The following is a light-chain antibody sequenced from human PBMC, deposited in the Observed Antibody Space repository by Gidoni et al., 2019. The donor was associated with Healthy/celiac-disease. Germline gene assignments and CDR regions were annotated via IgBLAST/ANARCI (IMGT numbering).Light chain of an antibody. Sequence: AIRMTHSPSSLSASTGDRVTITCRASQGSSSYLAWYQQKPGKAPKLLIYAASTLQSGVPSRFSGSGSGTDFTLTSSWLQSEDFATYYCQQYYSYPPTFGQGTKVEIK. J-gene: IGKJ1*01. CDR2: AAS. CDR1: QGSSSY. CDR3: QQYYSYPPT. V-gene: IGKV1-8*01.